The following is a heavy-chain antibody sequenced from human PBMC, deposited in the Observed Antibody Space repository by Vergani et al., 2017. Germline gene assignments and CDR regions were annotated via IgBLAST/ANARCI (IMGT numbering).Heavy chain of an antibody. D-gene: IGHD2-15*01. Sequence: EVQLLESGGGLVQPGGSLRLSCAASGFTFSSYAMSWVRQAPGKGLEWVSAISGSGGSTYYADSVKGRFTISRDNSKNTLYLQMDSLRSEDTAVYYCARGVVAATDFDYWGQGTLVTVSS. V-gene: IGHV3-23*01. CDR2: ISGSGGST. CDR3: ARGVVAATDFDY. J-gene: IGHJ4*02. CDR1: GFTFSSYA.